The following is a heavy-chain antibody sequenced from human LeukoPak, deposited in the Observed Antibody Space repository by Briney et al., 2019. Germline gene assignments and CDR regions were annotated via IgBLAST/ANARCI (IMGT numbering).Heavy chain of an antibody. CDR2: ISSSSSYI. CDR1: GFTFSSYS. CDR3: ARVGELLNFQH. V-gene: IGHV3-21*04. J-gene: IGHJ1*01. D-gene: IGHD1-26*01. Sequence: GGSLRLSCAASGFTFSSYSMNWVRQAPGKGLEWVSSISSSSSYIYYADSVKGRFTISRDNAKNSLYLQKNSLRAEDTAVYYCARVGELLNFQHWGQGTLVTVSS.